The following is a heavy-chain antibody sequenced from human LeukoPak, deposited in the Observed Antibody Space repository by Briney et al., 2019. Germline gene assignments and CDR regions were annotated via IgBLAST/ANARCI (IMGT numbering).Heavy chain of an antibody. D-gene: IGHD4-17*01. CDR2: INPNSGGT. CDR1: GYTFTGYY. J-gene: IGHJ4*02. V-gene: IGHV1-2*02. Sequence: ASVKVSCKASGYTFTGYYMHWVRQAPGQGLEWMGWINPNSGGTNYAQKFQGRVTMTRDTSISTAYMELSRLRSDDTAVCYCAREDTVTSPFDYWGQGTLVTVSS. CDR3: AREDTVTSPFDY.